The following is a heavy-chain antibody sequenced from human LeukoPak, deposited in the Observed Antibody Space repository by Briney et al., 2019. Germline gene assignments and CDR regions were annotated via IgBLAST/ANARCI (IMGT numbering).Heavy chain of an antibody. CDR2: ISGSGGST. V-gene: IGHV3-23*01. D-gene: IGHD6-13*01. CDR1: GFTFSSYA. J-gene: IGHJ4*02. Sequence: GGSLRLSCAASGFTFSSYAMSWVRQAPGKGLEWVSAISGSGGSTYYTDSVKGRFTISRDNSKNTLYLQMHSLRAEDTAVYYCAKDATGYSSSHIDYWGQGTLVTVSS. CDR3: AKDATGYSSSHIDY.